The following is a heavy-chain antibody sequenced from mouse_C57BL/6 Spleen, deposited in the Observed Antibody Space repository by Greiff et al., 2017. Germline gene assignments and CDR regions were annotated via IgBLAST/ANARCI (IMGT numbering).Heavy chain of an antibody. CDR2: IDPSDSYT. CDR1: GYTFTSYW. D-gene: IGHD1-1*01. Sequence: VQLQQPGAELVRPGTSVKLSCKASGYTFTSYWMHWVKQRPGQGLEWIGVIDPSDSYTNYNQKFKGKATLTVDTSSSTAYMQLSSLTSEDSAVYDCARRDYYGSSYGWFAYWGQGTLVTVSA. J-gene: IGHJ3*01. CDR3: ARRDYYGSSYGWFAY. V-gene: IGHV1-59*01.